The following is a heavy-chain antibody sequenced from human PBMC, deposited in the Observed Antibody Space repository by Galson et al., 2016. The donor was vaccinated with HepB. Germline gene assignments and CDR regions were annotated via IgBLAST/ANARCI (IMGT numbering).Heavy chain of an antibody. Sequence: PALVKPTQTLTLTCTFSGFSLSTGVGVGWIRQPPGQALQWLALIYWDDDKRYSPSLHSRLTITKDTSKNQVVLTITNVDPTDTGTYYCARRPPPYRSPLDYWGHGAPVTVS. CDR3: ARRPPPYRSPLDY. CDR1: GFSLSTGVG. V-gene: IGHV2-5*02. D-gene: IGHD3-10*01. J-gene: IGHJ4*01. CDR2: IYWDDDK.